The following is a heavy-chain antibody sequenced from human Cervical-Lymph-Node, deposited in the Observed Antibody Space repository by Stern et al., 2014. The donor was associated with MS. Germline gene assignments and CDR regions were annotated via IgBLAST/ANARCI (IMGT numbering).Heavy chain of an antibody. V-gene: IGHV4-61*08. CDR2: IFYSGNT. CDR1: GGSVSNGGYY. J-gene: IGHJ3*02. Sequence: VQLVESGPGLVKPSETLSLTCTVSGGSVSNGGYYWSWIRQPPGKGLEWIGHIFYSGNTMYNPSLQSRVAVSVDTSKNQFSLKLSSVTAADTAVYYCARFSYHYDSSGLLGQAFDIWGQGTMVTVSS. CDR3: ARFSYHYDSSGLLGQAFDI. D-gene: IGHD3-22*01.